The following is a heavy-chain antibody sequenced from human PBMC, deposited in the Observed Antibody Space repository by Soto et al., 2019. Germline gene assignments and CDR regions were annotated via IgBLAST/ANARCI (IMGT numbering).Heavy chain of an antibody. J-gene: IGHJ5*02. Sequence: PSETLSLTCTVSGGSVSNDNFYWSWIRQPPGKGLEWIGYVHSSGITNYTPSLERRVTISVDTSRNQFSLRLRSVTAADTAVYYWARGLTMGQLPSHFDHWGQGTLVTVSS. CDR2: VHSSGIT. D-gene: IGHD3-16*01. V-gene: IGHV4-61*01. CDR1: GGSVSNDNFY. CDR3: ARGLTMGQLPSHFDH.